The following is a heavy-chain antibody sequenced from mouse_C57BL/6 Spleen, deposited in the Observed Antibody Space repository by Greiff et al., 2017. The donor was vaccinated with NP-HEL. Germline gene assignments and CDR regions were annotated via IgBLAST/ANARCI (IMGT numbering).Heavy chain of an antibody. CDR2: IDPETGGT. V-gene: IGHV1-15*01. D-gene: IGHD1-1*01. Sequence: QVQLKESGAELVRPGASVTLSCKASGYTFTDYEMHWVKQTPVHGLEWIGAIDPETGGTAYNQKFKGKAILTADKSSSTAYMELRSLTSEDSAVYYCTRSSYYGSSYDYWGQGTTLTVSS. CDR1: GYTFTDYE. J-gene: IGHJ2*01. CDR3: TRSSYYGSSYDY.